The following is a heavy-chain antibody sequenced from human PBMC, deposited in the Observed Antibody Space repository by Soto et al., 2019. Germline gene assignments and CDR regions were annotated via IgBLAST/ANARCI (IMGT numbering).Heavy chain of an antibody. D-gene: IGHD1-1*01. CDR1: GGSISSGGYS. Sequence: PSETLSLTCAVAGGSISSGGYSWNWIRQPPGKGLEWIGYIYHSGGTLYNPSLKNRVSISVDKSKNQFSLKLTSVTAADTAVYYCARDQLEGNWFDPWGQGVLVTVSS. CDR3: ARDQLEGNWFDP. CDR2: IYHSGGT. V-gene: IGHV4-30-2*01. J-gene: IGHJ5*02.